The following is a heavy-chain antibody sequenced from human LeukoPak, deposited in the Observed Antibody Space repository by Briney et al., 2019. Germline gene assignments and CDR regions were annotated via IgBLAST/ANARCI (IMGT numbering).Heavy chain of an antibody. CDR1: GGTFSSYA. Sequence: GASVKVSCKAAGGTFSSYAISWVRQAPGQGLEWMGRIIPILGIANYAQKFQGRVTITADKSTGTAYMELSRPRSEDKGVYYCAREAYPDYVNGPRWGQGTLVTVSS. V-gene: IGHV1-69*04. D-gene: IGHD4-17*01. CDR2: IIPILGIA. J-gene: IGHJ4*02. CDR3: AREAYPDYVNGPR.